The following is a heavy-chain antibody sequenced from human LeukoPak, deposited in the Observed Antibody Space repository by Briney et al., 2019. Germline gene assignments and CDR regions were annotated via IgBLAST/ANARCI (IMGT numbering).Heavy chain of an antibody. D-gene: IGHD3-22*01. CDR2: IIPIFGTA. CDR3: ARDEDYYDSSGYV. J-gene: IGHJ4*02. CDR1: GGTFSSYA. Sequence: SVKVSCKASGGTFSSYAISWVRQAPGQGLEWMGGIIPIFGTANYAQKFQGRVTITADESTSTAYMELSSLRSEDTAAYYCARDEDYYDSSGYVWGQGTLVTVSS. V-gene: IGHV1-69*13.